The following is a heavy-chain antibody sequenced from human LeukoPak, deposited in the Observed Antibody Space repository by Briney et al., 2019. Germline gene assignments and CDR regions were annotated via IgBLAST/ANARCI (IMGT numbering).Heavy chain of an antibody. CDR3: ARDPIVGATRGGNWFDP. D-gene: IGHD1-26*01. Sequence: GASVKVSCKASGYTFTGYYMHWVRQAPGQGLEWMGIINPSGGSTSYAQKFQGRVTMTRDTSTSTVYMELSSLRSEDTAVYYCARDPIVGATRGGNWFDPWGQGTLVTVSS. J-gene: IGHJ5*02. CDR2: INPSGGST. V-gene: IGHV1-46*01. CDR1: GYTFTGYY.